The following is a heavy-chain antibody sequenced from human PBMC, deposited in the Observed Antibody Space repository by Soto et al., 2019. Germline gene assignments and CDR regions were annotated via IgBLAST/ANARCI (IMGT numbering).Heavy chain of an antibody. Sequence: QVQLVQSGSEVKKPGTSVKVSCKASGYNFIDHYIHWVRQAPGQGLEWMGGITPVFGTPHYAQRFQGRVTITADESTETVYMEMRGLRVGDTAVYYCAREPTVDTSGYFYYFDFWGQGTLVSVSA. V-gene: IGHV1-69*01. J-gene: IGHJ4*02. CDR3: AREPTVDTSGYFYYFDF. CDR1: GYNFIDHY. D-gene: IGHD3-22*01. CDR2: ITPVFGTP.